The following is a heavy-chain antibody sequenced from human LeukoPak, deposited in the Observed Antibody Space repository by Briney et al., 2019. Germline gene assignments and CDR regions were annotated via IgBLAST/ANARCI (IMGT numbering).Heavy chain of an antibody. CDR1: AGTFSSYA. CDR3: ARAHINIVVVPAAITAYDY. CDR2: IIPIFGTA. J-gene: IGHJ4*02. V-gene: IGHV1-69*13. D-gene: IGHD2-2*01. Sequence: ASVKVSCKASAGTFSSYAISWVRQAPGQGLEWMGGIIPIFGTANYAQKFQGRVTITADESTSTAYMELSSLGSEDTAVYYCARAHINIVVVPAAITAYDYWGQGTLVTVSS.